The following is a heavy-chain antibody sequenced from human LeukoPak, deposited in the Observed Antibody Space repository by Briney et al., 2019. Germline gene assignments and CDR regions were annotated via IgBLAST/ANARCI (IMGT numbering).Heavy chain of an antibody. CDR2: IKQDGSEK. CDR1: GFTFSSYW. V-gene: IGHV3-7*03. Sequence: TGGSLRLSCAASGFTFSSYWMSWVRQAPGKGLEWAANIKQDGSEKYYVDSVKGRFTVSRDNAKNSLYLQMNSLRAEDTAVYYCARIAPYYYDSSGSYYFDYWGQGTLVTVSS. CDR3: ARIAPYYYDSSGSYYFDY. J-gene: IGHJ4*02. D-gene: IGHD3-22*01.